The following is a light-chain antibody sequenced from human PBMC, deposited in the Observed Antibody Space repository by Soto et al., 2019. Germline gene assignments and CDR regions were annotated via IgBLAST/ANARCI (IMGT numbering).Light chain of an antibody. V-gene: IGLV1-47*01. CDR1: SSNIGSNY. Sequence: QSVLTQPPSASGTPGQRVTISCSGSSSNIGSNYVYWYQQLPGTAPKLLIYRNNQRPSVVPDRFSGSKSGTSASLAISGLRSEDEADYYCASWDDSREGVFGGGTKLTVL. CDR2: RNN. CDR3: ASWDDSREGV. J-gene: IGLJ2*01.